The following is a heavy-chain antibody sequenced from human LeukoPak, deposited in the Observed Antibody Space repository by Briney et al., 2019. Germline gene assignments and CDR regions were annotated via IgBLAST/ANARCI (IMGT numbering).Heavy chain of an antibody. V-gene: IGHV1-69*01. D-gene: IGHD4-17*01. CDR1: GGTFSSYA. CDR2: IIPIFGTA. CDR3: ASHMSVTYNFDY. Sequence: LVKVSCKASGGTFSSYAISWVRQAPGQGLEWMGGIIPIFGTANYAQKFQGRVTITADESTSTAYMELSSLRSEDTAVYYCASHMSVTYNFDYWGQGTLVTVSS. J-gene: IGHJ4*02.